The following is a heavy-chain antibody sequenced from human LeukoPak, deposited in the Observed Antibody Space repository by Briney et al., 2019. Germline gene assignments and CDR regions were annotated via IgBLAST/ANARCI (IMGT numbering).Heavy chain of an antibody. CDR1: GGSISGGDYY. V-gene: IGHV4-30-4*01. D-gene: IGHD1-1*01. CDR3: ARFATNNWYFDY. J-gene: IGHJ4*02. CDR2: IHYSGTT. Sequence: PSQTLSLTCTVSGGSISGGDYYWNWIRQPPGKGLEWIGYIHYSGTTYYSPSLESRVAISLDTSKNQFSLNLRSLTAADMAVYYCARFATNNWYFDYWGQGTLVTVSS.